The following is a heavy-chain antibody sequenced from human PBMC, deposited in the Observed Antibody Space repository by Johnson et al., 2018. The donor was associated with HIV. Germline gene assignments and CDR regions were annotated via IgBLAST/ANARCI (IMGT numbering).Heavy chain of an antibody. CDR2: ISSSGST. CDR1: GFTFCAFY. V-gene: IGHV3-11*04. D-gene: IGHD3-22*01. J-gene: IGHJ3*02. Sequence: QVQLVERGGSAVRPGGSLRLPCAASGFTFCAFYMSWIRQAPGKGLVWVSYISSSGSTSYADSVKGRFTISRDNSRNTLYLQMNSLRAEDTAVYYCARGPYYYDNVGFFGAFDIWGQGTLVTVSS. CDR3: ARGPYYYDNVGFFGAFDI.